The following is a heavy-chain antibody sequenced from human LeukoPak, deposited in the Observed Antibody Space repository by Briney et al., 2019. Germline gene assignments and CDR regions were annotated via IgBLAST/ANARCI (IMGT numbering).Heavy chain of an antibody. Sequence: SETLSLTCAVSGYSISSGYYWGWIRQPPGKGLEWIGSIYHRGSTCYNPSLKSRVTISVDTSKNQFSLKLSSVTAADTAVYYCASSYCGGDCENWFDPWGQGTLVTVSS. CDR3: ASSYCGGDCENWFDP. CDR2: IYHRGST. J-gene: IGHJ5*02. CDR1: GYSISSGYY. D-gene: IGHD2-21*01. V-gene: IGHV4-38-2*01.